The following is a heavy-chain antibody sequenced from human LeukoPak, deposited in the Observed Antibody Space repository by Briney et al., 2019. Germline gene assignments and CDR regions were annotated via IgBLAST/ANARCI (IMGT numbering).Heavy chain of an antibody. CDR1: GYIFTSCW. CDR2: IYPGDSDT. J-gene: IGHJ3*02. D-gene: IGHD3-22*01. V-gene: IGHV5-51*01. CDR3: ARRSTPPYYYDSSGYLGAFDI. Sequence: GESLKISCKGSGYIFTSCWIGWVRQLPGKGLGWMGIIYPGDSDTRYSPSFQGQVTISADKSISTAYLQWSSLKASDTAMYYCARRSTPPYYYDSSGYLGAFDIWGQGTMVTVSS.